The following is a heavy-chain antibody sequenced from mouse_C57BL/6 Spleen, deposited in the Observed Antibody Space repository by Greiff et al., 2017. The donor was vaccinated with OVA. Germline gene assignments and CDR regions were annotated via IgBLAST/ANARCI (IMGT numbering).Heavy chain of an antibody. CDR2: ISDGGSYT. Sequence: EVQGVESGGGLVKPGGSLKLSCAASGFTFSSYAMSWVRQTPEKRLEWVATISDGGSYTYYPDNVKGRFTISRDNAKNNLYLQMSHLKSEDTAMYYCARLYDYYAMDYWGQGTSVTVSS. J-gene: IGHJ4*01. V-gene: IGHV5-4*01. D-gene: IGHD1-3*01. CDR1: GFTFSSYA. CDR3: ARLYDYYAMDY.